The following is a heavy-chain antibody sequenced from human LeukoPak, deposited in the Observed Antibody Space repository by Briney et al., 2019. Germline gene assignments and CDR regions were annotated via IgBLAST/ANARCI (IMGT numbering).Heavy chain of an antibody. Sequence: GGSLRLSCAVSGFTISTNYMSWVRQAPGKGLEWVPILYSGGDIYYADFVKGRCTISRHNSRNTLYLQMNTLRVEDSAVYYCARDRAPPTSWYFDLWGRGTLVTVSS. V-gene: IGHV3-53*01. D-gene: IGHD3-10*01. CDR2: LYSGGDI. J-gene: IGHJ2*01. CDR1: GFTISTNY. CDR3: ARDRAPPTSWYFDL.